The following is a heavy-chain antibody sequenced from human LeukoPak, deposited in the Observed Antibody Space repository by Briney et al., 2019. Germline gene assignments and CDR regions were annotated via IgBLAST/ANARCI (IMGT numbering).Heavy chain of an antibody. CDR1: GYTFTGYY. Sequence: ASVKVSCKASGYTFTGYYMHCVRQAPGQGLEWMGRITPNSVGTNYVQKFQGRVTMTRDTSISTAYMELSRVRSEDTAVYDCARDLADGYWGQGTLVTVSS. V-gene: IGHV1-2*06. CDR3: ARDLADGY. J-gene: IGHJ4*02. D-gene: IGHD5-24*01. CDR2: ITPNSVGT.